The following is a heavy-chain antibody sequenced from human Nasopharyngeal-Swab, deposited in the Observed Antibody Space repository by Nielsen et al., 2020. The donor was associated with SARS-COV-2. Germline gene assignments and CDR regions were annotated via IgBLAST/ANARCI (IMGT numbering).Heavy chain of an antibody. V-gene: IGHV2-70*04. CDR3: ARINYGGDPRTVDY. CDR1: GFSLSTSGMR. CDR2: IDWDDDK. Sequence: SGPTLVKPTQTLTLTCTFSGFSLSTSGMRVSWIRQPPGKALEWLARIDWDDDKFYSTSLRTRLTISKDTSKNQVVLTMTNMDPVDTATYYCARINYGGDPRTVDYWGQGTLVTVSS. D-gene: IGHD4-23*01. J-gene: IGHJ4*02.